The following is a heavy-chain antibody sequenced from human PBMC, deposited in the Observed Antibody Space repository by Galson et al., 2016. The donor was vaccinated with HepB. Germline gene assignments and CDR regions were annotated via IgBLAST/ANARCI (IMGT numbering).Heavy chain of an antibody. V-gene: IGHV4-4*02. CDR1: GASIRSGRW. J-gene: IGHJ4*02. Sequence: SETLSLTCAVSGASIRSGRWWSWVRQPPGQGLAWIWEISDTDRANFSPSLRSRVAMSVDKSRNQLSLHLSSVTAADTAIYYCVSVVQSGTWGYFDIWGQGTLVTVSS. D-gene: IGHD2-21*01. CDR2: ISDTDRA. CDR3: VSVVQSGTWGYFDI.